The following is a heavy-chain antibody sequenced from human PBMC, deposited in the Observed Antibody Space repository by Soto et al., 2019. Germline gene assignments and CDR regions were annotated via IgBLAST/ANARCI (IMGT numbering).Heavy chain of an antibody. D-gene: IGHD1-1*01. J-gene: IGHJ5*02. Sequence: QVQLQESGPGLVKPSETLSLTCTVSGGSIHGYYWTWSRQAPGKELEWIGYMYYTGDTNYNPSLKSRVSISIDKSKNLFSLNLTSVTAADTVIYYCARLVTGEAAGTFWFDPWGQGTQVTVSS. CDR2: MYYTGDT. CDR3: ARLVTGEAAGTFWFDP. CDR1: GGSIHGYY. V-gene: IGHV4-59*01.